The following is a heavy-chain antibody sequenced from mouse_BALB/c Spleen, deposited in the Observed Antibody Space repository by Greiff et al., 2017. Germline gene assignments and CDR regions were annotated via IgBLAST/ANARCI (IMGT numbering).Heavy chain of an antibody. D-gene: IGHD1-2*01. CDR3: TASLLRLLYFDV. J-gene: IGHJ1*01. CDR2: IRLKSDNYAT. Sequence: EVMLVESGGGLVQPGGSMKLSCVASGFTFSSYWMSWVRQSPEKGLEWVAEIRLKSDNYATHYAESVKGKFTISRDDSKSRLYLQMNSLRAEDTGIYYCTASLLRLLYFDVWGAGTTVTVSS. CDR1: GFTFSSYW. V-gene: IGHV6-3*01.